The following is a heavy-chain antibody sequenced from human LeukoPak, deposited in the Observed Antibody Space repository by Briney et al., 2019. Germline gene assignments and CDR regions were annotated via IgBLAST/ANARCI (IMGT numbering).Heavy chain of an antibody. Sequence: GGSLRLSCAASGFTFSSYAMHWVRQAPGKGLEWVAVISYDGSNKYYADSVKGRFTISRDNSKNTLYLQMNSLRAEDTAVYYCARGREWELLGAFDIWGQGTMVTVSS. V-gene: IGHV3-30-3*01. D-gene: IGHD1-26*01. J-gene: IGHJ3*02. CDR3: ARGREWELLGAFDI. CDR2: ISYDGSNK. CDR1: GFTFSSYA.